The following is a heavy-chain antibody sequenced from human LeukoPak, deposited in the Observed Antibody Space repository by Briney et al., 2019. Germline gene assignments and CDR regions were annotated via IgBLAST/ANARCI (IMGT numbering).Heavy chain of an antibody. D-gene: IGHD3-22*01. J-gene: IGHJ4*02. V-gene: IGHV1-69*04. CDR3: ARSDYYNSSGYPDY. Sequence: SVKVSCKASGGTFSSYAISWVRQAPGQGLEWMGRIIPILGIANYAQKFQGRVTITADKSTSTAYMELSSLRSEDTAVYYCARSDYYNSSGYPDYWGQGTLVTVSS. CDR2: IIPILGIA. CDR1: GGTFSSYA.